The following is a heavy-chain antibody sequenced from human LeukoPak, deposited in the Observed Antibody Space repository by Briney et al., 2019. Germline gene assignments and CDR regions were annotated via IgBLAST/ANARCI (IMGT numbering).Heavy chain of an antibody. D-gene: IGHD3-10*01. V-gene: IGHV3-23*01. CDR1: GFTFSSYA. CDR2: ISGSGGST. Sequence: PGGSLRLSCAASGFTFSSYAMSWVRQAPGKGLEWVSAISGSGGSTYYADSVKGRFTISRDNSKNTLYLQVNSLRAEDTAVYYCAKDYYGSGCYCYFDYWGQGTLVTVSS. J-gene: IGHJ4*02. CDR3: AKDYYGSGCYCYFDY.